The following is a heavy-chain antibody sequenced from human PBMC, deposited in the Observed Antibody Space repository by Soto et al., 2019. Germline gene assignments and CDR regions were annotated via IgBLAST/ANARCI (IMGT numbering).Heavy chain of an antibody. Sequence: EVQLVESGGGLVKPGGSLRLSCAASGFTFSSYSMNWVRQAPGKGLEWVSAISGSGGSTYYADSVKGRFTISRDNSKNTLYLQMNSLRAEDTAVYYCAKDSTFGVAKGQDLDYWGQGTLVTVSS. CDR3: AKDSTFGVAKGQDLDY. J-gene: IGHJ4*02. CDR1: GFTFSSYS. V-gene: IGHV3-23*04. D-gene: IGHD3-3*01. CDR2: ISGSGGST.